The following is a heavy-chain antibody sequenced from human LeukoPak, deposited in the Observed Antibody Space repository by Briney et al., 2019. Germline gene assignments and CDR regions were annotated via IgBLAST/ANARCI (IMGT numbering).Heavy chain of an antibody. CDR1: GGSISSSSYY. J-gene: IGHJ5*02. CDR2: IYYSGST. D-gene: IGHD3-10*01. CDR3: ARGDPNYYGSGSYDNWFDP. Sequence: SETLSLTCTVSGGSISSSSYYWGWIRQPPGKGLEWIGSIYYSGSTYYNPSLKSRVTISVDTSKNQFSLKLSSVTAADTAVYYCARGDPNYYGSGSYDNWFDPWGQGTLVTVSS. V-gene: IGHV4-39*07.